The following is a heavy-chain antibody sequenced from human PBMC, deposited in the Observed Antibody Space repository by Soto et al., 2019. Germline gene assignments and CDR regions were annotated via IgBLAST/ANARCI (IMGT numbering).Heavy chain of an antibody. D-gene: IGHD6-13*01. J-gene: IGHJ3*02. CDR2: ISYDGSNK. CDR3: ARDSADDRIADAFDI. Sequence: QVQLVESGGGVVQPGRSLRLSCAASGFTFSSYAMHWVRQAPGKGLEWVAVISYDGSNKYYADSVKGRFTISRANSKNPLYLQMNSLRAEDTAVYYCARDSADDRIADAFDIWGQGTMVTVSS. CDR1: GFTFSSYA. V-gene: IGHV3-30-3*01.